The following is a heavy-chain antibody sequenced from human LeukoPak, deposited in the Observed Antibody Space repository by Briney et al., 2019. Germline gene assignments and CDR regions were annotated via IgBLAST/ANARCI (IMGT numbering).Heavy chain of an antibody. CDR1: GGSISSSSDY. CDR2: IYYHENT. CDR3: ASNYGSDYYYYYMDV. D-gene: IGHD3-10*01. Sequence: SETLSLTCTVSGGSISSSSDYWGWIRQAPGKGLEWIGSIYYHENTYYNPSIKSRFTISVDTSKTQFSLKLSSVTAADTAVYYCASNYGSDYYYYYMDVWGKGTTVTISS. J-gene: IGHJ6*03. V-gene: IGHV4-39*07.